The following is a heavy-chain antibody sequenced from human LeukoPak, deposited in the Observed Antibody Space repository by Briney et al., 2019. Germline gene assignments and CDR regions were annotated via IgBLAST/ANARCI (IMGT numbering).Heavy chain of an antibody. J-gene: IGHJ4*02. CDR2: INPNSGGT. Sequence: ASVKVSCKASGYTFTGDYMHWVRQAPGQGLEWMGWINPNSGGTNYAQKFQGRVTMTRDTSISTAYMELSRLRSDDTAVYYCARDKDDFWSGYRDFDYWGQGTLVTVSS. D-gene: IGHD3-3*01. V-gene: IGHV1-2*02. CDR1: GYTFTGDY. CDR3: ARDKDDFWSGYRDFDY.